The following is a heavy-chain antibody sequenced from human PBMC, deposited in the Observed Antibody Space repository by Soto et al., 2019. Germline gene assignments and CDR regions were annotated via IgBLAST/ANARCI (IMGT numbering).Heavy chain of an antibody. CDR3: ASLRRRAWCSSTSCYKTSYYYYGMDV. V-gene: IGHV4-34*01. CDR2: INHSGST. D-gene: IGHD2-2*02. CDR1: GGSFSGYY. Sequence: SETLSLTCAVYGGSFSGYYWSWIRQPPGKGLEWIGEINHSGSTNYNPSLKSRVTISVDTSKNQFSLKLSSVTAADTAVYYCASLRRRAWCSSTSCYKTSYYYYGMDVWGQGTTVTVSS. J-gene: IGHJ6*02.